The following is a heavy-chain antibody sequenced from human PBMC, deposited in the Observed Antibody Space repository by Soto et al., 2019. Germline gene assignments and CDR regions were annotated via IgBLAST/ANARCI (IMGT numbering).Heavy chain of an antibody. CDR3: ARGWAAAATGGY. CDR1: GGTFSSYT. J-gene: IGHJ4*02. Sequence: QVQLVQSGAEVKKPGSSVKVSCKASGGTFSSYTISWVRQAPGQGLEWMGRIIPILGIANYAQKFQGRVTIXAXXSTSTAYMELSSLRSEDTAVYYCARGWAAAATGGYWGQGTLVTVSS. D-gene: IGHD6-13*01. V-gene: IGHV1-69*02. CDR2: IIPILGIA.